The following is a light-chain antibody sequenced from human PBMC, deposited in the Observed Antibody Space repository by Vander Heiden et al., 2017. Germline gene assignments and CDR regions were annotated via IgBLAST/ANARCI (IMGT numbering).Light chain of an antibody. CDR3: ATWDDSLNGWV. CDR2: SNN. CDR1: SSNIGSNT. V-gene: IGLV1-44*01. Sequence: QSVLTQPPSASGTPGQRVTISCSGSSSNIGSNTANWYQQLPGTAPNLLLYSNNQRPSGVPDRFSGSKSGTSASLAISGLQSEDEADYYCATWDDSLNGWVFGGGTKLTVL. J-gene: IGLJ3*02.